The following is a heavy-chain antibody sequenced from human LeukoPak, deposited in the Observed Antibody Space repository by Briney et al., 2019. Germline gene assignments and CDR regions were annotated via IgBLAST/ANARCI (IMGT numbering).Heavy chain of an antibody. V-gene: IGHV3-9*01. D-gene: IGHD5-18*01. CDR3: AKEGYSYGYYFDY. CDR2: ISWNSGSI. Sequence: GRSLRLACAAYGFTFDDYATHWVRQAPGRGLEWVSGISWNSGSIGYADSVNGRFTISRDNAKNSLYLQMNSLRAEDTALYYCAKEGYSYGYYFDYWGQGTLVTVSS. J-gene: IGHJ4*02. CDR1: GFTFDDYA.